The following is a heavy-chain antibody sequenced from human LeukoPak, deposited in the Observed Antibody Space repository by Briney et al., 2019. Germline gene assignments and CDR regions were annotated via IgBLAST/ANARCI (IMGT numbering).Heavy chain of an antibody. Sequence: GGFLRLSCAASGFTFSSYGMHWVRQAPGKGLEWVAVISYDGSNKYYADSVKGRFTISRDNSKNTLYLQMNSLRVEDTAIYYCAKSRGGSFPGGFDPWGHGTLVTISS. CDR1: GFTFSSYG. J-gene: IGHJ5*02. CDR3: AKSRGGSFPGGFDP. D-gene: IGHD2-15*01. CDR2: ISYDGSNK. V-gene: IGHV3-30*18.